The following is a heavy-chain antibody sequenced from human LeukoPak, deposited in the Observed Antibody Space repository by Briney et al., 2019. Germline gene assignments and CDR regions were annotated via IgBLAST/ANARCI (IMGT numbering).Heavy chain of an antibody. CDR1: GYTFTSYG. V-gene: IGHV1-18*01. CDR3: VRSTTRYYYDSSGCFDY. D-gene: IGHD3-22*01. J-gene: IGHJ4*02. Sequence: ASVKVSCKASGYTFTSYGISWVRQAPGQRLEWMGWISAYNGNTNYAQKLQGRVTMTTDTSTSTAYMELRSLRSDDTAVYYCVRSTTRYYYDSSGCFDYWGQGTLVTVSS. CDR2: ISAYNGNT.